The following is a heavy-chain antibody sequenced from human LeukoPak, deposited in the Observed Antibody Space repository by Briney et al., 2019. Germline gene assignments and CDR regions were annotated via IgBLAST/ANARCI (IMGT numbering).Heavy chain of an antibody. D-gene: IGHD1-1*01. CDR3: ARGGSTGTNLNWVDP. V-gene: IGHV4-59*01. J-gene: IGHJ5*02. Sequence: PSETLSLTCTVSGGSISSYYWSWIRQPPGKGLEWIGYIYYSGSTNYNPSLKSRVTISVDTSKNQFSLKLSSVSAADTAVYYCARGGSTGTNLNWVDPWGQGTLVTVSS. CDR2: IYYSGST. CDR1: GGSISSYY.